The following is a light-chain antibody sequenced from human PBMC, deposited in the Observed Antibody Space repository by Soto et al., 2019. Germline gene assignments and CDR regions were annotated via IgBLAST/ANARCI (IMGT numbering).Light chain of an antibody. V-gene: IGKV3D-20*02. CDR2: GAS. CDR1: QSVSQNF. Sequence: EIVLTQSPGTLSLSPGERATLSCRASQSVSQNFLAWYQQKPGQAPRLLINGASSRATGIPDRFSGSGSGTDFSLTIDRLEPEDFAVYYCQQRSNWPLTFGGGTKVEIK. CDR3: QQRSNWPLT. J-gene: IGKJ4*01.